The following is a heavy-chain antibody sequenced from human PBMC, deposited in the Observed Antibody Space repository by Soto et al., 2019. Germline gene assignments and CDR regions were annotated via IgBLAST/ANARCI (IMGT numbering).Heavy chain of an antibody. V-gene: IGHV1-69*13. CDR1: GYTFTSYA. CDR2: IIPIFGTA. CDR3: ARVRNWFDP. J-gene: IGHJ5*02. Sequence: GASVKVSCKASGYTFTSYAMHWVRQAPGQRLEWMGGIIPIFGTANYAQKFQGRATITADESTSTAYMELSSLRSEDTAVYYCARVRNWFDPWGQGTLVTVSS.